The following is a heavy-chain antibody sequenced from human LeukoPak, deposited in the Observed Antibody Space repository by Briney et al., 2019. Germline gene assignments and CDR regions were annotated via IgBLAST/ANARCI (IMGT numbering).Heavy chain of an antibody. D-gene: IGHD4-17*01. CDR3: ARDYGDYVGAFDI. CDR1: GGSISSSSYY. V-gene: IGHV4-39*07. Sequence: SETLSLTCAVSGGSISSSSYYWGWIRQPPGKGLEWIGSIYYSGSTYYNPSLKSRLTMSVDTSKNQFSLKLSSVTAADTAVYYCARDYGDYVGAFDIWGQGTMVTVSS. J-gene: IGHJ3*02. CDR2: IYYSGST.